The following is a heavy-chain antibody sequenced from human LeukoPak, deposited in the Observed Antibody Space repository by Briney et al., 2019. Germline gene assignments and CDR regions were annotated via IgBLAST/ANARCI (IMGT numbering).Heavy chain of an antibody. CDR2: IYYSGST. J-gene: IGHJ5*02. D-gene: IGHD3-16*01. V-gene: IGHV4-61*08. Sequence: SQTLSLTCTVSGGSISSGGYYWSWIRQPPGKGLEWIGYIYYSGSTNYNPSLKSRVTISVDTSKNQFPLKLSSVSAADTAIYYCATDPFRERFGAFDPWGQGTLVTVSS. CDR1: GGSISSGGYY. CDR3: ATDPFRERFGAFDP.